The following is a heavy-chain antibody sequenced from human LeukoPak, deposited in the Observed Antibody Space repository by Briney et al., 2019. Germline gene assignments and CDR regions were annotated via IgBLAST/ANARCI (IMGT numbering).Heavy chain of an antibody. D-gene: IGHD2-8*02. V-gene: IGHV3-7*01. Sequence: AGGSLRLSCAASGFMFSNSWMAWVRQAPGTGLEWAANIKQDGGTKHYAASLKGRFTISRDNPKNSLYLQMNSLRADDTAIYYCARDTDGNLDYWGQGILVTVAS. CDR2: IKQDGGTK. CDR1: GFMFSNSW. CDR3: ARDTDGNLDY. J-gene: IGHJ4*02.